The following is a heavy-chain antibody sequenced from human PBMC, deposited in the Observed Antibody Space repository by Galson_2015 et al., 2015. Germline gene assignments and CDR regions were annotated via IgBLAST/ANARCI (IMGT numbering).Heavy chain of an antibody. CDR1: GFTFSSYA. D-gene: IGHD5-24*01. Sequence: SLRLSCAASGFTFSSYAMSWVRQAPGKGLEWVSAISGSGGSTYYADSVKGRFTISRDNSKNTLYLQMNSLRAEDTAVYYCARGLGRDGYNYYYYYGMDVWGQGTTVTVSS. V-gene: IGHV3-23*01. CDR3: ARGLGRDGYNYYYYYGMDV. J-gene: IGHJ6*02. CDR2: ISGSGGST.